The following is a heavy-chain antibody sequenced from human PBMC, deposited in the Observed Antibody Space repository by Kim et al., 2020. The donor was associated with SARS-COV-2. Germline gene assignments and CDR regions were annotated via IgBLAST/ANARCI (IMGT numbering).Heavy chain of an antibody. Sequence: GGSLRLSCAASGFTFSSYSMNWVRQAPGKGLEWVSSISSSSSYIYYADSVKGRFTISRDNAKNSLYLQMNSLRAEDTAVYYCARDRTKCSGGSCYQLGFDYWGQGTLVTVSS. J-gene: IGHJ4*02. D-gene: IGHD2-15*01. CDR3: ARDRTKCSGGSCYQLGFDY. CDR1: GFTFSSYS. CDR2: ISSSSSYI. V-gene: IGHV3-21*01.